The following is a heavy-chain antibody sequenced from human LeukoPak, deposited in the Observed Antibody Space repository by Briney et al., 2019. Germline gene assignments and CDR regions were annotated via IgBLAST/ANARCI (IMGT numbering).Heavy chain of an antibody. Sequence: GGSLRLSCAASGFTFSRYWMSWVRQAPGKGLEYVANIKEDGSKKYYADSVKGRFTISRDNAKNSLYLQMNSLRAEDTAVYYCARERPAGAVALEYWGQGTLVTVSS. J-gene: IGHJ4*02. CDR3: ARERPAGAVALEY. CDR2: IKEDGSKK. V-gene: IGHV3-7*01. CDR1: GFTFSRYW. D-gene: IGHD6-19*01.